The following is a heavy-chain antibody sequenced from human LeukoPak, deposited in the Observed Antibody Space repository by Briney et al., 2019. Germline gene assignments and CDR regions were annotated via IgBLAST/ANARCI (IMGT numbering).Heavy chain of an antibody. Sequence: GGSLRLSCVVSAFTVGGTCLSWVRQAPGKGLEWVCIIHSDGTTDYADSVKGRFTISRDSSQNMLYLQMNSLRDEDTAVYYCARDPAAGRLRLWAEGTLVTASS. D-gene: IGHD1-14*01. CDR2: IHSDGTT. CDR1: AFTVGGTC. V-gene: IGHV3-53*01. J-gene: IGHJ4*02. CDR3: ARDPAAGRLRL.